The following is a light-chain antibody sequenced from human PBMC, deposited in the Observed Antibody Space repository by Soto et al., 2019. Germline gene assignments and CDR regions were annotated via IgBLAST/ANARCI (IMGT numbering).Light chain of an antibody. Sequence: QSALTQPASVSGSPGQSITISCTGTSSDVGGYNYVSWYQQHPGKAPKLMIYEVSNRPSGVSNRFSGSKSGNTASLTISELQAEDEADYYCSSYTSSRTPYVFGTGTKLTVL. V-gene: IGLV2-14*01. CDR2: EVS. J-gene: IGLJ1*01. CDR3: SSYTSSRTPYV. CDR1: SSDVGGYNY.